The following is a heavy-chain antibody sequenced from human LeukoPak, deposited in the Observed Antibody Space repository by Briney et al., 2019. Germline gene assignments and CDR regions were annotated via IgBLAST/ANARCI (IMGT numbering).Heavy chain of an antibody. J-gene: IGHJ3*02. Sequence: PSETLSLTCAVYGGSFSGYYWSWIRQPPGKGLEWIGEINHSGSTNYNPSLKSRVTISVDRSKNQFSLKLSSVTAADTAVYYCVRIPQPEYYYDSSGPGTDDAFDIWGQGTMVTVSS. CDR3: VRIPQPEYYYDSSGPGTDDAFDI. CDR1: GGSFSGYY. CDR2: INHSGST. D-gene: IGHD3-22*01. V-gene: IGHV4-34*01.